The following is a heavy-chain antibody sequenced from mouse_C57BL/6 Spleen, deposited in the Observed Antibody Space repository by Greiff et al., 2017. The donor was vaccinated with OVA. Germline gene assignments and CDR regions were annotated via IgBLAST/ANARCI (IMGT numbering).Heavy chain of an antibody. CDR2: ISYSGST. D-gene: IGHD1-1*01. Sequence: EVMLVESGPGLAKPSQTLSLTCSVTGYSITSDYWNWIRKFPGNKLEYMGYISYSGSTYYNPSLKSRISITRDTSKNQYYLQLNSVTTEDTATYYCARSSSSSYWYFDVWGTGTTSPSPQ. V-gene: IGHV3-8*01. CDR1: GYSITSDY. J-gene: IGHJ1*03. CDR3: ARSSSSSYWYFDV.